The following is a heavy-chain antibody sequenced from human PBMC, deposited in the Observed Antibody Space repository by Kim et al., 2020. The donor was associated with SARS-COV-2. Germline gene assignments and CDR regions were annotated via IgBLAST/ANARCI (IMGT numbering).Heavy chain of an antibody. CDR2: IYYSGST. Sequence: SETLSLTCTVSGGSISSVGYYWSWIRQHPGKGLEWIGYIYYSGSTYYNPSLKSRVTISVDTSKNQFSLKLSSVTAADTAVYYCARGDTIFGVVINAFDIWGQGTMGTVSS. J-gene: IGHJ3*02. V-gene: IGHV4-31*03. CDR1: GGSISSVGYY. CDR3: ARGDTIFGVVINAFDI. D-gene: IGHD3-3*01.